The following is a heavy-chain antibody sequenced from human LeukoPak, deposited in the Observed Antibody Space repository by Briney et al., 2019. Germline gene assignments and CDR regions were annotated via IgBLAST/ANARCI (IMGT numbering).Heavy chain of an antibody. J-gene: IGHJ5*02. Sequence: ASVKVSCKASGYTFTIYDINWVRQATGQGLEWMGWMNPNSGNTGYAQKFQGRVTMTRNTSISTAYMELSSLRSEDTAVYYCARGRVYCSGGSCYNWFDPWGQGTLVTVSS. CDR1: GYTFTIYD. V-gene: IGHV1-8*01. D-gene: IGHD2-15*01. CDR2: MNPNSGNT. CDR3: ARGRVYCSGGSCYNWFDP.